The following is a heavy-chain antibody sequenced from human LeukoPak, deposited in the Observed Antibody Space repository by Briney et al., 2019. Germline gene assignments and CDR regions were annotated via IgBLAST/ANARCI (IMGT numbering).Heavy chain of an antibody. V-gene: IGHV3-23*01. Sequence: PGGSLRLSCAASGFTFSSYAMSWVRQAPGKGLEWVSTISGSGGSTYYADSVKGRFTISRDNSKDTLYLQMNSLRAEDTAVYYCAKDPYYYDSSGYFRYWGQGTLVTVSS. D-gene: IGHD3-22*01. CDR1: GFTFSSYA. CDR2: ISGSGGST. CDR3: AKDPYYYDSSGYFRY. J-gene: IGHJ4*02.